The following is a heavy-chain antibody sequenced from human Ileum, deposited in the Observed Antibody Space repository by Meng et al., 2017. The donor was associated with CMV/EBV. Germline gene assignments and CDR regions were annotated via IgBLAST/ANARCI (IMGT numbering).Heavy chain of an antibody. D-gene: IGHD1-26*01. Sequence: QQWGAGLWYPSETLSFTSGVYGGPVSGYHWSWIRQPPGKGLEWIGEINHSGGSNYNPSLKSRVTISLDTSKTQFSLKLNSVTAADTAVYYCATGTSQAWELLHSWGQGILVTVSS. CDR2: INHSGGS. CDR1: GGPVSGYH. V-gene: IGHV4-34*02. J-gene: IGHJ4*02. CDR3: ATGTSQAWELLHS.